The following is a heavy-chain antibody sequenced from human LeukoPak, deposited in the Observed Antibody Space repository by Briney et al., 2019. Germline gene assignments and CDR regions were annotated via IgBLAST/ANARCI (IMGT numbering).Heavy chain of an antibody. D-gene: IGHD2-2*01. J-gene: IGHJ4*02. CDR2: INHSGST. CDR1: GGSFSGYY. V-gene: IGHV4-34*01. CDR3: ARVYKWGYQLLYYFDY. Sequence: SETLSLTCAVYGGSFSGYYWSWIRQPPGKGLEWIGEINHSGSTNYNPSLKSRVTISVDTSKNQFSLKLSSVTAADTAVYYCARVYKWGYQLLYYFDYWGQGTLVTVPS.